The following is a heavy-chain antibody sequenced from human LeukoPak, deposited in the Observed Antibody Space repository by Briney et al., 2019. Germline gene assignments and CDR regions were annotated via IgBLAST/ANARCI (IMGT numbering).Heavy chain of an antibody. J-gene: IGHJ4*02. D-gene: IGHD3-22*01. CDR1: GYTFTSHH. CDR2: MNPNSGNT. V-gene: IGHV1-8*01. CDR3: ATRPRPPYYDSSGYSV. Sequence: ASVKVSCKAFGYTFTSHHINWVRQAAGQGPEWMGWMNPNSGNTVYAQKFQGRVTMTWDTSIDKASMELSSLRYEDTAVYYCATRPRPPYYDSSGYSVWGQGTLVTVSS.